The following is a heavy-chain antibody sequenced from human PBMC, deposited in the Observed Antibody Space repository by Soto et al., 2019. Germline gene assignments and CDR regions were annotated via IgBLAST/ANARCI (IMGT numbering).Heavy chain of an antibody. Sequence: SETLSLTCTVSGGSISSGGYYWSWIRQHPGKGLEWIGYIYYSGSTYYNPSLKSRVTISVDTSKNQFSLKLSSVTAADTAVYYCARRRRIQLSSNFDYWGQGTLVTVSS. J-gene: IGHJ4*02. V-gene: IGHV4-39*01. D-gene: IGHD5-18*01. CDR3: ARRRRIQLSSNFDY. CDR2: IYYSGST. CDR1: GGSISSGGYY.